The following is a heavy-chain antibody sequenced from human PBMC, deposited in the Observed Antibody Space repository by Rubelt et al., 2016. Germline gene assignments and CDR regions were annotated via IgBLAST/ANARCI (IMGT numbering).Heavy chain of an antibody. CDR1: GCSFTSYW. V-gene: IGHV5-51*01. Sequence: EVQLVQSGAEVKKPGESLKISCKGSGCSFTSYWIGWVRQMPGKGLEWMGIIYPGDSDTRYSPSIQGQVTTSAGRSIGTAYQQWSSRKASDTAMYYCARHGQVQSGDAFDIWGQGTMVTVSS. J-gene: IGHJ3*02. CDR2: IYPGDSDT. CDR3: ARHGQVQSGDAFDI. D-gene: IGHD1-26*01.